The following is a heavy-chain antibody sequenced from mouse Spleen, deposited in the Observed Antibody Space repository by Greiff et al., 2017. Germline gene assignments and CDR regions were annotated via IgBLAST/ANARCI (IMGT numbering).Heavy chain of an antibody. CDR1: GYTFTSYT. D-gene: IGHD2-4*01. Sequence: LVESGAELARPGASVKMSCKASGYTFTSYTMHWVKQRPGQGLEWIGYINPSSGYTKYNQKFKDKATLTADKSSSTAYMQLSSLTSEDSAVYYCARSANYDYDDYAMDYWGQGTSVTVSS. V-gene: IGHV1-4*01. J-gene: IGHJ4*01. CDR3: ARSANYDYDDYAMDY. CDR2: INPSSGYT.